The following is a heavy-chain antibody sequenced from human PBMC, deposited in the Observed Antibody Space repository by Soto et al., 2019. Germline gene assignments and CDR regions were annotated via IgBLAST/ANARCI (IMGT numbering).Heavy chain of an antibody. CDR3: ARRSPTVGEFYH. V-gene: IGHV2-5*02. D-gene: IGHD4-4*01. Sequence: QIALKESGPSLVKPTQTLTLTCTFSGFSLSTSGVGVGWIRQPPGKALECLALIYWDDDKRYSPSLKSRLTVTKDTYHNEVGLTMTTMDPVDTATYSCARRSPTVGEFYHWGQGTLVTVSS. J-gene: IGHJ4*02. CDR2: IYWDDDK. CDR1: GFSLSTSGVG.